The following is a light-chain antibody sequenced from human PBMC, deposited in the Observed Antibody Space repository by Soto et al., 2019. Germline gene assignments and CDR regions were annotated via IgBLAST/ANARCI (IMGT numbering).Light chain of an antibody. CDR2: DAS. CDR1: QSVSSSY. Sequence: EIVLTQSPGTLSLSPGERATLSCRASQSVSSSYLAWYQQKPGQAPRLLIYDASSRATGIPDRFSGSGSGTDFTLTIDRLEPEDFAMYYCQQHGSSPITFGQGTRLEIK. J-gene: IGKJ5*01. V-gene: IGKV3-20*01. CDR3: QQHGSSPIT.